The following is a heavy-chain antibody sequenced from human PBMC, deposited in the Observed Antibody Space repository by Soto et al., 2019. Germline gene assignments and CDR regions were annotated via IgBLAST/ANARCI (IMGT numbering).Heavy chain of an antibody. D-gene: IGHD5-12*01. CDR2: IYYSGST. CDR3: ARQRGYDNAFDI. Sequence: PSETLSLTCTVSGGSISSGDYYWSWIRQPPGKGLEWIGYIYYSGSTYYNPSLKSRPTISVDTSKNQFSLKLSSVTTADTAVYYCARQRGYDNAFDIWGQGTMVTVSS. V-gene: IGHV4-30-4*01. CDR1: GGSISSGDYY. J-gene: IGHJ3*02.